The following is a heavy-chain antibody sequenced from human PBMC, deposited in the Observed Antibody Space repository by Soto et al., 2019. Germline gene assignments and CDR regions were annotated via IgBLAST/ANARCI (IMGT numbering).Heavy chain of an antibody. V-gene: IGHV3-66*01. D-gene: IGHD4-17*01. Sequence: EVQVVESGGGLVQPGGSLRLSCAASGFTVSRYYMNWVRQAPGKGLEWVSIIYTGDNTFYADSVKGRFTISRDNSKNKLYLQMNSLRVEDTAIYYWARDPFGYGDPFDYGGQGTLVTVSS. CDR3: ARDPFGYGDPFDY. J-gene: IGHJ4*02. CDR1: GFTVSRYY. CDR2: IYTGDNT.